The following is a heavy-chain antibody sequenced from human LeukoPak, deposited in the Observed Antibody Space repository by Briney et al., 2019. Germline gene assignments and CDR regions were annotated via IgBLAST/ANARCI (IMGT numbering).Heavy chain of an antibody. V-gene: IGHV3-48*04. CDR3: ARVAGEDGDYFFDY. J-gene: IGHJ4*02. D-gene: IGHD4-17*01. Sequence: GGSLRLSCAGSGFTFSSYWMSWVRQAPGKGLEWVSYVSSSGTTMYYADSVKGRFTISRDNAKNSLYLQMNSLRAEDTALYYCARVAGEDGDYFFDYWGQGTLVTVSS. CDR2: VSSSGTTM. CDR1: GFTFSSYW.